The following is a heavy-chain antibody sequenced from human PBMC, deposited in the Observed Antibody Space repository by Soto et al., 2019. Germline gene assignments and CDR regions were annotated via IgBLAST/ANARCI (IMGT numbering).Heavy chain of an antibody. V-gene: IGHV1-24*01. J-gene: IGHJ3*02. CDR1: GYTLTELS. CDR3: ATSGVGATAFDI. Sequence: ASVKGSCKVSGYTLTELSMHWVRQAPGKGLEWMGGFDPEDGETIYAQKFQGRVTMTEDTSTDTAYMELSSLRSDDTAVYYGATSGVGATAFDIWGQGTMVTVSS. CDR2: FDPEDGET. D-gene: IGHD1-26*01.